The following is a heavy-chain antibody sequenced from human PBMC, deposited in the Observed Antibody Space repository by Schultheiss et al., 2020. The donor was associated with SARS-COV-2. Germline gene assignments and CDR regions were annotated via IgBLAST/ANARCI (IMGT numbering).Heavy chain of an antibody. V-gene: IGHV3-74*01. Sequence: GGSLRLSCAVSGFTFSNYGMHWVRQAPGKGLVWVSRINAGGSISTYADAVKGRFTISRDTSNNTLYLQMNSLRAEDTAVYYCAVIGNDYWGQGTLVTVSS. D-gene: IGHD3-10*01. CDR3: AVIGNDY. CDR1: GFTFSNYG. J-gene: IGHJ4*02. CDR2: INAGGSIS.